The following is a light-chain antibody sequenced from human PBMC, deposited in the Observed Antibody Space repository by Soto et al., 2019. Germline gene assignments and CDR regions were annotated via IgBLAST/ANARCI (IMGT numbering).Light chain of an antibody. CDR1: SSNIGSNT. V-gene: IGLV1-44*01. J-gene: IGLJ3*02. Sequence: QSVLTQPPSASGTPGQRVTISCSGSSSNIGSNTVNWYQQFPGTAPKLLIYSNNQRPSGVPDRFSGSASGTSASLAISGLQSDDEADYYCAAWDDSLNGPVFGGGTKLPVL. CDR2: SNN. CDR3: AAWDDSLNGPV.